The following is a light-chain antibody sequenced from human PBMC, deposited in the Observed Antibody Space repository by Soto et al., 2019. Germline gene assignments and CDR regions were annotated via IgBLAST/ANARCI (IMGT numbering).Light chain of an antibody. CDR2: GAS. CDR1: QSVASH. Sequence: TTQSDPPVESATLSYRVSQSVASHLAGYQQKPGRAPRLLIFGASVRATGIPARFSGSGSGTEFVLTIDSLLSEEFAVYYCHQYNDWPSITFGQGTRLQVK. V-gene: IGKV3-15*01. CDR3: HQYNDWPSIT. J-gene: IGKJ5*01.